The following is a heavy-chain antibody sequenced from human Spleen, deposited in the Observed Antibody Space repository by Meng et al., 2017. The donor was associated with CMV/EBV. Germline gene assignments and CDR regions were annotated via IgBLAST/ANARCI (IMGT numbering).Heavy chain of an antibody. CDR3: ARGGRYCSSTSCYFFDY. D-gene: IGHD2-2*01. Sequence: GGSLRLSCAASAFTVTNNYMSWVRQAPGKGLEWVSSISSSSSYIYYADSVKGRFTISRDNAKNSLYLQMNSLRAEDTAVYYCARGGRYCSSTSCYFFDYWGQGTLVTVSS. CDR2: ISSSSSYI. V-gene: IGHV3-21*01. J-gene: IGHJ4*02. CDR1: AFTVTNNY.